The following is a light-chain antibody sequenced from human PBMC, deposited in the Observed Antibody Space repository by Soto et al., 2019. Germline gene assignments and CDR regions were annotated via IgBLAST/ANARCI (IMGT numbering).Light chain of an antibody. Sequence: EIVMTQSPATLSVSPGERATLSCRASQSVSSNLAWYQHKPGQAPSLLIYGASTRATGTPARFSGSGSGTEFTLTISSLQSEDFATYYCLLDYAYFWAFGQGTKVDIK. CDR3: LLDYAYFWA. J-gene: IGKJ1*01. V-gene: IGKV3-15*01. CDR2: GAS. CDR1: QSVSSN.